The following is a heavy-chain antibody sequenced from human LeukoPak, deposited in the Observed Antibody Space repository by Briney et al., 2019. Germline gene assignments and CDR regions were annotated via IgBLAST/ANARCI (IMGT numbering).Heavy chain of an antibody. D-gene: IGHD3-10*02. CDR3: AELGITMIGGV. J-gene: IGHJ6*04. CDR2: IKQDGSEK. CDR1: GFSFSNYW. V-gene: IGHV3-7*01. Sequence: GGSLRLSCAASGFSFSNYWMSWVRQAPGQGLEWVANIKQDGSEKFYVDSVKGRFTISRDNAKNSLYLQMNSLRAEDTAVYYCAELGITMIGGVWGKGTTVTISS.